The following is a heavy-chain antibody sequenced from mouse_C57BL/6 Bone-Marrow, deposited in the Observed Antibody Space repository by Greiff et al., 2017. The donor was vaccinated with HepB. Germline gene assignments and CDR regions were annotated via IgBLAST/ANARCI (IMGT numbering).Heavy chain of an antibody. J-gene: IGHJ1*03. V-gene: IGHV1-82*01. Sequence: VQLVESGPELVKPGASVKISCKASGYAFSSSWMNWVKQRPGKGLEWIGRIYPGDGDTNYNGKFKGKATLTADKSSSTAYMQLSSLTSEDSAVYFCARSDYYGSSYVGWYFDVWGTGTTVTVSS. D-gene: IGHD1-1*01. CDR1: GYAFSSSW. CDR2: IYPGDGDT. CDR3: ARSDYYGSSYVGWYFDV.